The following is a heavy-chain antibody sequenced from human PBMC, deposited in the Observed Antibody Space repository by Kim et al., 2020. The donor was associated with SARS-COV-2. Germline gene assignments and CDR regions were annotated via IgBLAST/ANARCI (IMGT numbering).Heavy chain of an antibody. V-gene: IGHV3-30*04. CDR1: GFTFSSYA. D-gene: IGHD3-16*01. CDR3: AGSSYYDYVNYYFDY. CDR2: ISYDGSNK. Sequence: GGSLRLSCAASGFTFSSYAMHWVRQAPGKGLEWVADISYDGSNKYYADSVKGRFTISRDNSKNTLYLQMNSLRAEDTAVYYCAGSSYYDYVNYYFDYWGQETLVTVSS. J-gene: IGHJ4*02.